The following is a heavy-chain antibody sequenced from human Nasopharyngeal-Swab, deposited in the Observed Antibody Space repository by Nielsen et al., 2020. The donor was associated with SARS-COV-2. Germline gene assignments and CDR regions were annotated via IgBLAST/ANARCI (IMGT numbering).Heavy chain of an antibody. D-gene: IGHD3-3*01. Sequence: GGSLRLSCAASGFTFSSYAMSWVRQAPGKGLEWVSAISGSGGSTYYADSVKGRFTISRDNSKNTLYLQMNSLRAEDTAVYYCAKSGEVFGVIYYYYMDVWGKGTTVTVSS. CDR2: ISGSGGST. V-gene: IGHV3-23*01. CDR1: GFTFSSYA. CDR3: AKSGEVFGVIYYYYMDV. J-gene: IGHJ6*03.